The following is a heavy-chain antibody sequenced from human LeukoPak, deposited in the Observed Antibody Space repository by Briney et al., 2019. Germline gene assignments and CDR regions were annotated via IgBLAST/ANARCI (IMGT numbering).Heavy chain of an antibody. D-gene: IGHD6-13*01. V-gene: IGHV1-46*01. CDR2: INPSGGST. J-gene: IGHJ4*02. CDR3: ARTYSSSDEFDY. Sequence: APVKVSCKASGYTFTSYYIHWVRQAPGQGLEWMGIINPSGGSTTYAQKFQGRVAMTRDTSTSRVYMEVSSLRSEDTAVYYCARTYSSSDEFDYWGQGTLVTVSS. CDR1: GYTFTSYY.